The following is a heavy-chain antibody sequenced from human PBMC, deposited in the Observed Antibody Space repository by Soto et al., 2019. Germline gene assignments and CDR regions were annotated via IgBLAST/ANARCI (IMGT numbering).Heavy chain of an antibody. CDR2: ISYDGSNK. CDR3: ARDLRSGCCIDY. Sequence: VQLLESGGDLIQPGGSLRLSCVASGFTFSSYAMHWVRQAPGKGLEWVAVISYDGSNKYYADSVKGRFTISRDNSKNTLYLQMNSLRAEDTAVYYCARDLRSGCCIDYWGQGTLVTVSS. V-gene: IGHV3-30-3*01. CDR1: GFTFSSYA. J-gene: IGHJ4*02. D-gene: IGHD6-19*01.